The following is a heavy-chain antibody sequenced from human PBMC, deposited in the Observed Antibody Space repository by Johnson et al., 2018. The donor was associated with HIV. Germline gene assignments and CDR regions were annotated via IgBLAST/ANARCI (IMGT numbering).Heavy chain of an antibody. Sequence: MQLVESGGGLVQPGGSLRLSCAASGFAFNRYAMTWVRQAPGKRLEWVSGITNSGASTYYSDSVKGRFTISRDNSKTTLYLQMNSLRPQDTARYYCAKVRRELLLPPDAFDFWGQGTLVTVSS. V-gene: IGHV3-23*04. CDR1: GFAFNRYA. CDR3: AKVRRELLLPPDAFDF. D-gene: IGHD2-15*01. CDR2: ITNSGAST. J-gene: IGHJ3*01.